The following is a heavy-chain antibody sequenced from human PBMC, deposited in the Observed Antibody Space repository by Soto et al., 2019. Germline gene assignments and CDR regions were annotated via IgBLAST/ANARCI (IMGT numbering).Heavy chain of an antibody. D-gene: IGHD4-17*01. V-gene: IGHV4-34*01. CDR3: ARVRSTVVREYNWFDP. CDR2: INHSGST. J-gene: IGHJ5*02. CDR1: GGSFSGYY. Sequence: SETLSLTCAVYGGSFSGYYWSWIRQPPGKGLEWIGEINHSGSTNYNPSLKSRVTISVDTPKNQFSLKLSSVTAADTAVYYCARVRSTVVREYNWFDPWGQGTLVTVSS.